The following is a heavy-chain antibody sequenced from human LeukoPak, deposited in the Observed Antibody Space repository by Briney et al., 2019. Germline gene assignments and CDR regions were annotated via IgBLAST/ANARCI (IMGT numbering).Heavy chain of an antibody. CDR3: ARDDSDSGTYYGY. D-gene: IGHD3-10*01. V-gene: IGHV4-61*02. CDR1: GGSISSGGYF. CDR2: FYASGST. J-gene: IGHJ4*02. Sequence: SETLSLTCTVSGGSISSGGYFWSWIRQPAGKGLEWIGRFYASGSTNYNPSLKSRVTISVDTSKNQFSLKLSSVTAADTAVYYCARDDSDSGTYYGYWGQGTLVTVSS.